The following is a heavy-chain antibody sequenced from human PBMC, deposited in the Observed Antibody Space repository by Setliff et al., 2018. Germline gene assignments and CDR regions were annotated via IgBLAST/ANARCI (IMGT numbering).Heavy chain of an antibody. Sequence: ASVKVSCKASGYTFTGYYMHWVRQAPGQGLEWMGWINPNSGGTNYAQKFQGWVTMNRDTSISTAYMELSRLRSDDTAVYYCARDFPPLYSSSFSDAFDIWGQGTMVTVSS. V-gene: IGHV1-2*04. D-gene: IGHD6-6*01. CDR3: ARDFPPLYSSSFSDAFDI. J-gene: IGHJ3*02. CDR2: INPNSGGT. CDR1: GYTFTGYY.